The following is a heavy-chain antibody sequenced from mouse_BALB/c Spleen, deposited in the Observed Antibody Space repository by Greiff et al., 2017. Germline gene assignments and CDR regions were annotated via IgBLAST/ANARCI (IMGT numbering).Heavy chain of an antibody. D-gene: IGHD1-1*02. CDR3: ARDRGGLAWFAY. V-gene: IGHV2-9*02. Sequence: VKLVESGPGLVAPSQSLSITCTVSGFSLTSYGVHWVRQPPGKGLEWLGVIWAGGSTNYNSALMSRLSISKDNSKSQVFLKMNSLQTDDTAMYYCARDRGGLAWFAYWGQGTLVTVSA. CDR1: GFSLTSYG. J-gene: IGHJ3*01. CDR2: IWAGGST.